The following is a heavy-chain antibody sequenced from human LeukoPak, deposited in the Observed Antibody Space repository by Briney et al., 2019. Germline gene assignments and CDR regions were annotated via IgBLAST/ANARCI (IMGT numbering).Heavy chain of an antibody. CDR1: GYTFTGYY. J-gene: IGHJ6*03. V-gene: IGHV1-2*02. CDR3: ASNRQLYYYYYYMDV. CDR2: INPNSGGT. Sequence: GASVKVSCKASGYTFTGYYMHWVRQAPGQGLEWMGWINPNSGGTNYAQKFQGRVTMTRDTSISTAYMELSRLRSDDTAVYYCASNRQLYYYYYYMDVWGKGTTVTISS. D-gene: IGHD1-14*01.